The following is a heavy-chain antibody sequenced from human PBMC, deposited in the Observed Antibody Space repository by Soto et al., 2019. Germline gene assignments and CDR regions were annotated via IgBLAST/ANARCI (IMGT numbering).Heavy chain of an antibody. CDR3: ARDPELDDYVWGSYRPNPYDAFDI. CDR1: GFAFSSYS. Sequence: GGSLRLSCAASGFAFSSYSMNWVRQAPGKGLEWVSYISSSSTIYYADSVKGRFTISRDNAKNSLYLQMNSLRDEDTAVYYCARDPELDDYVWGSYRPNPYDAFDIWGQGTMVTVSS. CDR2: ISSSSTI. J-gene: IGHJ3*02. D-gene: IGHD3-16*02. V-gene: IGHV3-48*02.